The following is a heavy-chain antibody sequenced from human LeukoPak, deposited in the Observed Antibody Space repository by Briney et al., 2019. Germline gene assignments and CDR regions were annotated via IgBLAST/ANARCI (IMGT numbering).Heavy chain of an antibody. J-gene: IGHJ3*02. CDR1: SYRFTSYW. D-gene: IGHD5-12*01. CDR2: ITTADYAT. CDR3: ASVGYDLSGYNPFDI. V-gene: IGHV5-51*01. Sequence: GESLHLSCKTLSYRFTSYWIRWMRQKPGNRPERLGIITTADYATRYNPAFPEHVAISADTSISTSYLQSASLQDSDTTVYYCASVGYDLSGYNPFDICGHGTMVTLSS.